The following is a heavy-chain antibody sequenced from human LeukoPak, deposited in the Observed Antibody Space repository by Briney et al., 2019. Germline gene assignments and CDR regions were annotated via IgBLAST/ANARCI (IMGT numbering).Heavy chain of an antibody. Sequence: QTGGSLRLSCAASGFTFSNYWMTWVRQAPGKGLEWVANINRDGSERYYVDSVKGRFTISRDDAKSSLYLQMNSLRAEDTAVYYCARGTDSGSYWTVFDYWGQGTLVTVSS. D-gene: IGHD1-26*01. CDR3: ARGTDSGSYWTVFDY. V-gene: IGHV3-7*03. CDR1: GFTFSNYW. J-gene: IGHJ4*02. CDR2: INRDGSER.